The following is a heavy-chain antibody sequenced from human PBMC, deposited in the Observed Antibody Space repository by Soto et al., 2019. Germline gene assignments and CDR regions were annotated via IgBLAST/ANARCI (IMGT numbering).Heavy chain of an antibody. V-gene: IGHV1-69*01. J-gene: IGHJ6*02. Sequence: QVQLVQSGTEVQKPGSSVKVSCKASGGTFRSNAISWVRQAPGQGLEWMGGLIPIFGTTNYAQKFQGRVTITADESASTADMELSSLRSDDTAVYYCASLPSFYYSSGYGMDVWGQGTTVTVSS. CDR3: ASLPSFYYSSGYGMDV. CDR2: LIPIFGTT. CDR1: GGTFRSNA. D-gene: IGHD3-10*01.